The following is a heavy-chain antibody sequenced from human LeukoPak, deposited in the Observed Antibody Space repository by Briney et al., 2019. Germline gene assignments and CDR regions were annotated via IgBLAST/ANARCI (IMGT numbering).Heavy chain of an antibody. CDR3: AREAYYYDSSGYYRGAFDI. J-gene: IGHJ3*02. V-gene: IGHV4-34*01. Sequence: SETLSLTCAVYGGSFSGYYWSWIRQPPGKGLEWIGEINHSGSTNYNPSLKSRVTISVDTSKNQFSLKLSSVTAADTAVYYCAREAYYYDSSGYYRGAFDIWGQGTMVTVSS. D-gene: IGHD3-22*01. CDR1: GGSFSGYY. CDR2: INHSGST.